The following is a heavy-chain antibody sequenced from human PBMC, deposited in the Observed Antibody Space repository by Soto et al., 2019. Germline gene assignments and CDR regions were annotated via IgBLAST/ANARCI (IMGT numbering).Heavy chain of an antibody. Sequence: QVQLQESGPGLVKPSGTLSLTCAVSGGSISSSNWWSWVRQPPGKGLEWIGEIYHSGSTNYNPSLMRRVTISVDKSKNQVSLKLSSVTAADTAVYYCARALLRPTVAGTGEDYYYGMDVWGQGTTVTVSS. V-gene: IGHV4-4*02. CDR1: GGSISSSNW. J-gene: IGHJ6*02. CDR2: IYHSGST. CDR3: ARALLRPTVAGTGEDYYYGMDV. D-gene: IGHD6-19*01.